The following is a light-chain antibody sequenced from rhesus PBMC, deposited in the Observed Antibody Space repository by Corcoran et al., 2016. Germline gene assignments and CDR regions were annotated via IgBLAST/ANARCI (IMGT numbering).Light chain of an antibody. V-gene: IGKV1-22*01. CDR2: KAS. CDR3: QQYSRSPRT. Sequence: DIQMTQSPSSLSASVGDTVTITCRSSQSISSWLAWYQQKPGKAPKLLIDKASSLQSGVPSRVSGSGSGTDFTHTISSLQSEDFATCYWQQYSRSPRTFGQGTKVEIK. J-gene: IGKJ1*01. CDR1: QSISSW.